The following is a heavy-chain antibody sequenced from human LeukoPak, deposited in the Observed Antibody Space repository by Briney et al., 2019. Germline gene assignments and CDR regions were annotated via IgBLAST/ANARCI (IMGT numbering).Heavy chain of an antibody. V-gene: IGHV3-30-3*01. CDR2: ISYDGSNK. J-gene: IGHJ4*02. D-gene: IGHD1-26*01. CDR1: GFTFSSYA. CDR3: AREWDDYGDY. Sequence: GRSLRLSCAACGFTFSSYAMHLVRQAPGKGPEWVAVISYDGSNKYYADSVKGRFTISRDNSKNTLYLQMNSLRAEDTAVYYCAREWDDYGDYWGQGTLVTVSS.